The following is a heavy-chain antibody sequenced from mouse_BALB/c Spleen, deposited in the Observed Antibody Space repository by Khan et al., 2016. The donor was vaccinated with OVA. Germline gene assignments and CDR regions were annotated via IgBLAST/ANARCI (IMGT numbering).Heavy chain of an antibody. J-gene: IGHJ2*01. CDR1: GLNINDTY. V-gene: IGHV14-3*02. CDR3: ARMASK. CDR2: IATPTGNT. Sequence: VQLQQSGAELVKSGATVKLSCTASGLNINDTYMHWLKQWPEQGLEWIGRIATPTGNTNYNPNFQGKATITADTSSNTSYLQLSSLTAEDTAAYSCARMASKWGQGTTLTVSS.